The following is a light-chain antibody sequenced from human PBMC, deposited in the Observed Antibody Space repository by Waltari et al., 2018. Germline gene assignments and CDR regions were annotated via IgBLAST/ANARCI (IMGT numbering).Light chain of an antibody. J-gene: IGKJ2*01. CDR2: KAS. V-gene: IGKV1-5*03. CDR3: QQYNSYSYT. CDR1: QTISSW. Sequence: DIQMTQTPSTLSASVGDRVTITCRASQTISSWLAWYQQKPGKAPNLLIYKASSLESGVPSRLSGSGSGTEFTLTISGLQPDDFGTYYCQQYNSYSYTFGQGTKLEIK.